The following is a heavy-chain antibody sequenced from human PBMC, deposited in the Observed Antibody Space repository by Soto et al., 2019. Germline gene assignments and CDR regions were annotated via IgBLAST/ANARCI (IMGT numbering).Heavy chain of an antibody. J-gene: IGHJ4*02. V-gene: IGHV4-39*07. CDR3: ARDVSPTY. Sequence: PSETLSLTCTVSGGSISSSSYYWGWIRQPPGKGLEWIGSIYYSGSPNYNPSLKSRVTISVDTSKSQFSLKLSSVTAADTAVYYCARDVSPTYWGQGMLVTVSS. CDR2: IYYSGSP. CDR1: GGSISSSSYY.